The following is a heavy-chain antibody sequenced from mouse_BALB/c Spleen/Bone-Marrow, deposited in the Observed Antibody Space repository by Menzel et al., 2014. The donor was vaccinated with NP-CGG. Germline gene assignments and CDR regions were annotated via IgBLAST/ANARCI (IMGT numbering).Heavy chain of an antibody. V-gene: IGHV14-3*02. J-gene: IGHJ4*01. Sequence: EVKLVDSGAELVKPGASVKLSCTASGFNIKDTYMHWVKQRPEQGLEWIGRIDPANGNTKYDPKFQGKATITADTSSNAAHLQISRPTSEDTVVYYGARWEYYAMDFWGQGTSVTVSS. CDR3: ARWEYYAMDF. D-gene: IGHD4-1*01. CDR1: GFNIKDTY. CDR2: IDPANGNT.